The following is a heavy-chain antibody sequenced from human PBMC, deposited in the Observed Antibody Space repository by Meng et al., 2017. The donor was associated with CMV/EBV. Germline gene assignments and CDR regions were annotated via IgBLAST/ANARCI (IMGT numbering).Heavy chain of an antibody. CDR2: IYYSGST. CDR1: GGSVSSGSYY. V-gene: IGHV4-61*01. CDR3: ARGCENNDPGPRFDP. Sequence: SETLSLTCTVSGGSVSSGSYYWSWIRQPPGEGLEWIGYIYYSGSTNYNPSLKSRVTISVDTSKNQYSLKLSSVTAADTAVYYCARGCENNDPGPRFDPWGQGTLVTVSS. D-gene: IGHD1/OR15-1a*01. J-gene: IGHJ5*02.